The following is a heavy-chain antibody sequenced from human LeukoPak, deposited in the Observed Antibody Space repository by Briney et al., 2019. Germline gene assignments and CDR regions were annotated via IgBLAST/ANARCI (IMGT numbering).Heavy chain of an antibody. CDR2: ISGSGGST. D-gene: IGHD6-13*01. Sequence: PGGSLRLSCAASGFTFSSYSMNWVRQAPGKGLEWVSAISGSGGSTYYADSVKGRFTISRDNSKNTLYLQMNSLRAEDTAVYYCAKDRSFIAAAGTLFDWGQGTLVTVSS. V-gene: IGHV3-23*01. CDR3: AKDRSFIAAAGTLFD. J-gene: IGHJ4*02. CDR1: GFTFSSYS.